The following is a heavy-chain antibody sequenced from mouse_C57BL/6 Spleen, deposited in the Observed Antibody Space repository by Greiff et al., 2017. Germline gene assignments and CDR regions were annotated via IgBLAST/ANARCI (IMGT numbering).Heavy chain of an antibody. CDR3: ARQANGNSYFDY. Sequence: QVQLQQSGAELVKPGASVKISCKASGYAFSSYWMHWVKQRPIQGLEWIGNIDPSDSETHYNQKFKDKATLTVDKSSSTAYMQLSSLTSEDSAVYYCARQANGNSYFDYWGQGTTLTVSS. D-gene: IGHD2-1*01. V-gene: IGHV1-52*01. J-gene: IGHJ2*01. CDR1: GYAFSSYW. CDR2: IDPSDSET.